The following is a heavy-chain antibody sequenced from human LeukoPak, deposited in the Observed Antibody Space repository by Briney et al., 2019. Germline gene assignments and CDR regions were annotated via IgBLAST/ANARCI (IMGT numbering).Heavy chain of an antibody. Sequence: ASVKVSCKASGYTFTGSYMHWVRQAPGQGLEWMGWINPYSGATNYAQKFQGRITMTRDTSISTAYMELSRLRSDDTAVYYCARERTLTSCYDYWGQGTLVTVSS. D-gene: IGHD2-15*01. CDR3: ARERTLTSCYDY. CDR1: GYTFTGSY. CDR2: INPYSGAT. V-gene: IGHV1-2*02. J-gene: IGHJ4*02.